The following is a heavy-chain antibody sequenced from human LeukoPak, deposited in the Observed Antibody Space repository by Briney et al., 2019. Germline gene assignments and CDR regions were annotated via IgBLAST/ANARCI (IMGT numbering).Heavy chain of an antibody. CDR1: GGSISSYY. Sequence: SETLSLTCTASGGSISSYYWSWIRQPPGKGLEWIGYIYYSGSTYYNPSLKSRVTISVDTSKNQFSLKLSSVTAADTAVYYCARQGVYYDILTGYYLSWFDPWGQGTLVTVSS. J-gene: IGHJ5*02. CDR3: ARQGVYYDILTGYYLSWFDP. CDR2: IYYSGST. V-gene: IGHV4-59*04. D-gene: IGHD3-9*01.